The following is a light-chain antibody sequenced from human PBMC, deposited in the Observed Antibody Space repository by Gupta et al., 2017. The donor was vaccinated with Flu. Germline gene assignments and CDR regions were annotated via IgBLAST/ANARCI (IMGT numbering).Light chain of an antibody. CDR1: SSDVGGYNY. CDR3: SSYRSGNTGV. V-gene: IGLV2-14*01. J-gene: IGLJ3*02. Sequence: QSALTQPASVSGSPGQSITIPCTGTSSDVGGYNYVSWFQQHPGKAPKLMIYEVSNRPSGVSNRFSGSKSGNTASLTISGLQAEDEADYYCSSYRSGNTGVFGGGTKLTVL. CDR2: EVS.